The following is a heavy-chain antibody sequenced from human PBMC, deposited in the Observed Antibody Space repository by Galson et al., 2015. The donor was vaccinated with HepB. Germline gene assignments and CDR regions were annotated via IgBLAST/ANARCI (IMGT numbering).Heavy chain of an antibody. CDR3: ARAFVTTVDNYFHP. CDR2: INPKSGDT. Sequence: SVKVSCKASGYTFTGHYMHWVRQAPGQGLEWLGRINPKSGDTHYAKKFQGRVTVTGDTSISTVYMEMSSLRFDDTAVYYCARAFVTTVDNYFHPWGQGTLVTVSS. J-gene: IGHJ5*02. D-gene: IGHD5-24*01. CDR1: GYTFTGHY. V-gene: IGHV1-2*06.